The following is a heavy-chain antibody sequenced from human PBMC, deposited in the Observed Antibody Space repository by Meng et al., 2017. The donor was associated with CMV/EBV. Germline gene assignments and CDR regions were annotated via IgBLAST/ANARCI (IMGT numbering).Heavy chain of an antibody. J-gene: IGHJ6*02. CDR3: AKVIRFLEWLFYYGMDV. Sequence: GESLKISCAASGFTFSSYAMSWVRQAPGKGLEWVSAISGSGGSPYYADSVKGRFTISRDNSKNTLYLQMNSLRAEDTAVYYCAKVIRFLEWLFYYGMDVWGQGTTVTVSS. V-gene: IGHV3-23*01. CDR2: ISGSGGSP. D-gene: IGHD3-3*01. CDR1: GFTFSSYA.